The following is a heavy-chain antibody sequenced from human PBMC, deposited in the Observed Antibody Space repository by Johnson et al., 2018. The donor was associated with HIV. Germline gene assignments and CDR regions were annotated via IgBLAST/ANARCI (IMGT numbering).Heavy chain of an antibody. CDR1: GFTFDDYG. D-gene: IGHD6-13*01. V-gene: IGHV3-20*04. CDR2: INWNGGST. CDR3: ARDRAPTFIATAGGDGSDI. J-gene: IGHJ3*02. Sequence: VQLVESGGGVVRPGGSLRLSCAASGFTFDDYGMSWVRQAPGKGLEWVSGINWNGGSTGYADSVKGRFTISRDNAKNSLYLQMNSLRVDDTALYYCARDRAPTFIATAGGDGSDIGGQGTMVSVSS.